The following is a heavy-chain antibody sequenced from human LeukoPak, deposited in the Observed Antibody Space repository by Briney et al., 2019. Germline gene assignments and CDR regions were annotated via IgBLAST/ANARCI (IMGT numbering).Heavy chain of an antibody. Sequence: GASLILSCAASGFTFSSYAMSWARQAPGKGLEWVSAISGSGGSTYYADSVKGRFTISRDNSKNTLYLQMNSLRAEDTAVYYCAKIRYSSGWFSFDYWGQGTLVTVSS. CDR2: ISGSGGST. CDR3: AKIRYSSGWFSFDY. V-gene: IGHV3-23*01. D-gene: IGHD6-19*01. CDR1: GFTFSSYA. J-gene: IGHJ4*02.